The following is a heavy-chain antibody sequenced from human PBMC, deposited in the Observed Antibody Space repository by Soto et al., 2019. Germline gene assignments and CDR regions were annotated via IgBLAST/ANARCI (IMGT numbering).Heavy chain of an antibody. D-gene: IGHD3-22*01. V-gene: IGHV3-48*02. J-gene: IGHJ4*02. CDR1: GFTFSSYN. Sequence: GGSLRLSCAAAGFTFSSYNMNWVRQAPGKGLEWVSYISRSSSAIHYADSVKGRFTISRDNAKNSLYLQMNSLRDEDTAVYYCAREYYDGGGYPIDYWGPGTLVTVSS. CDR2: ISRSSSAI. CDR3: AREYYDGGGYPIDY.